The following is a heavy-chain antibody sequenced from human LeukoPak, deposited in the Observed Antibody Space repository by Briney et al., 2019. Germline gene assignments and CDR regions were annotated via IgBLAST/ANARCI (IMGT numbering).Heavy chain of an antibody. CDR3: AKDHNWNYVLDY. V-gene: IGHV3-30*02. D-gene: IGHD1-7*01. Sequence: GGSLRLSCAASGFTFSSYGMHWVRQAPGKGLEWVAFIRYDGSNKHYADSVKGRFTISRDNSKNTLYLQMNSLRAEDTAVYYCAKDHNWNYVLDYWGQGTLVTVSS. J-gene: IGHJ4*02. CDR2: IRYDGSNK. CDR1: GFTFSSYG.